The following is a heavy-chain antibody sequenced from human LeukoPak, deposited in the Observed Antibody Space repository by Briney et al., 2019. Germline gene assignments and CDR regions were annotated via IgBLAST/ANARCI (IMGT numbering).Heavy chain of an antibody. Sequence: GGSLRLSCAASGFTFSSYGMHWVRQAPGKGLEWVAVISYDGSNKYYADSVKGRFTNSRDNSKNTLYLQMNSLRAEDTAVYYCAKVPVDSGSYYFGFDYWGQGTLVTVSS. V-gene: IGHV3-30*18. J-gene: IGHJ4*02. D-gene: IGHD1-26*01. CDR1: GFTFSSYG. CDR3: AKVPVDSGSYYFGFDY. CDR2: ISYDGSNK.